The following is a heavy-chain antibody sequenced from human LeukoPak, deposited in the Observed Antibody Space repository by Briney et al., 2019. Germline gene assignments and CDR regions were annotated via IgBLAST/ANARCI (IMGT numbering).Heavy chain of an antibody. CDR2: ISGSGGST. Sequence: GGSLRLSCVASGFTFDDFAMHWVRQAPGKGLEWVSAISGSGGSTYYADSVKGRFTISRDNSKNTLYLQMNSLRAEDTAVYYCAKETYYDFWSGYYFDYWGQGTLVTVSS. J-gene: IGHJ4*02. V-gene: IGHV3-23*01. CDR3: AKETYYDFWSGYYFDY. CDR1: GFTFDDFA. D-gene: IGHD3-3*01.